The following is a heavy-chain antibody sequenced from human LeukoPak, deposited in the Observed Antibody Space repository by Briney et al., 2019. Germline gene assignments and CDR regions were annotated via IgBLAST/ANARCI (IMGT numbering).Heavy chain of an antibody. CDR1: GFTFSSYW. CDR2: INTDGSST. J-gene: IGHJ4*02. V-gene: IGHV3-74*01. CDR3: ARDWGYQAFDY. Sequence: GGSLRLSCAASGFTFSSYWMHWVRQAPGKGLVWVSRINTDGSSTSYADSVKGRFTISRDNAKNTLYLQMNSLRAEDTAVYYCARDWGYQAFDYWGQGTLVTVSS. D-gene: IGHD2-2*01.